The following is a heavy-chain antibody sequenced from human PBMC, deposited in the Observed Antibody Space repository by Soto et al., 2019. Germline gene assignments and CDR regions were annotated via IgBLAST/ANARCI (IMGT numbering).Heavy chain of an antibody. CDR1: GGSFSGYY. CDR2: INHSGST. Sequence: SETLSLTCAVYGGSFSGYYWTWIRQPPGTGLEWIGEINHSGSTSYNPSLKSRVTISVDTSKNQFSLKLTSVTAADTAVYYCARDKITGLFDYWGQGTLVTVSS. CDR3: ARDKITGLFDY. J-gene: IGHJ4*02. D-gene: IGHD2-8*02. V-gene: IGHV4-34*01.